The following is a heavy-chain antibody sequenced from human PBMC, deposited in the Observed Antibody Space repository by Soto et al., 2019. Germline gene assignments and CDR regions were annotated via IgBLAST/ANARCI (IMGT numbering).Heavy chain of an antibody. CDR3: AKDKTGGYSSGWFHYSYGMDV. D-gene: IGHD6-19*01. Sequence: EVQLLESGGGLVQPGGSLTLSCAASEFTFSTYAMTWVRLVPGKGLEWVSGISGSGGATYYTDSVKGRFTISRDNARNTLYLQMTSLRAEDTGIYYYAKDKTGGYSSGWFHYSYGMDVWGQGTTVTVSS. J-gene: IGHJ6*02. CDR1: EFTFSTYA. CDR2: ISGSGGAT. V-gene: IGHV3-23*01.